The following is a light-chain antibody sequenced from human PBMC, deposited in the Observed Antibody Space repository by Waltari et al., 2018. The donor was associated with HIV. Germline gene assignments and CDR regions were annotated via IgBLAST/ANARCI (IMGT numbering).Light chain of an antibody. J-gene: IGLJ3*02. Sequence: QSALTQPASVSGSPGQSITFSCTGTSSDVGHYNSVSWYQQHPGKAPKLVIFDVTKRPSGISTRFSGSKSADPASRTISGVQAEDAAEYYSRSYTTRRTWVFAGGTSLTV. CDR3: RSYTTRRTWV. V-gene: IGLV2-14*03. CDR2: DVT. CDR1: SSDVGHYNS.